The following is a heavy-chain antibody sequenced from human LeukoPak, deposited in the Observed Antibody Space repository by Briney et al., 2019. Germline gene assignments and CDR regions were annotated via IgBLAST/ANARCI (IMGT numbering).Heavy chain of an antibody. CDR1: GDSVSIHSAA. CDR3: GRGIADSSGYYYVDY. D-gene: IGHD3-22*01. V-gene: IGHV6-1*01. CDR2: TYYRSKWYN. J-gene: IGHJ4*02. Sequence: SQTLSLTCAISGDSVSIHSAAWSWIRQSPSRGLEWLGSTYYRSKWYNDYAVSVKSRITINPDTSKNQFSLHLNSVTPEDTAVYYCGRGIADSSGYYYVDYWGQGTLVTVSS.